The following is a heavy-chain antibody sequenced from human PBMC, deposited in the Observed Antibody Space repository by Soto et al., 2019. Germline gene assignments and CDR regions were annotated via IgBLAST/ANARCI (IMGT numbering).Heavy chain of an antibody. Sequence: QVQLHESGPGLLKPSETLSLTCSVAGDSVSRGSHSWTWTRQPPGKGLEFLGYIYYTGSTNYNPSLKSRVTISVDTSKNQISLMLTSVTAADTAVYYCARTSTGYGYADFWGHGILVTVSS. J-gene: IGHJ4*01. D-gene: IGHD2-15*01. CDR3: ARTSTGYGYADF. V-gene: IGHV4-61*01. CDR2: IYYTGST. CDR1: GDSVSRGSHS.